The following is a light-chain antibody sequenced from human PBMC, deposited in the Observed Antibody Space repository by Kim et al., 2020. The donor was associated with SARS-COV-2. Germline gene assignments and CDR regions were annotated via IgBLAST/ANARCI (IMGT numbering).Light chain of an antibody. Sequence: ASVGDRVTITCRASQDISSWLAWYQQKPEKAPKSLLYAASSLQSGVPSRFSGSGSGTDFTLTISSLQPEDFATYYCQQYNSYPPSFGGGTKVDIK. CDR3: QQYNSYPPS. V-gene: IGKV1D-16*01. CDR1: QDISSW. CDR2: AAS. J-gene: IGKJ4*01.